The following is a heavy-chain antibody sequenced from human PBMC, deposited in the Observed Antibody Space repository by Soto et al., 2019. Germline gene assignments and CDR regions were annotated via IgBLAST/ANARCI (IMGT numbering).Heavy chain of an antibody. CDR3: VRGLEWLRNY. J-gene: IGHJ4*02. D-gene: IGHD5-12*01. Sequence: QVQLVQSGAEVKRPGASVKVSCKATGYTFTTYDINWVRQATGQGLEWMGWMNPNSGDTGYAQKFQGRVTMTRDTSISTAYMELSTLTSEDTAVYYCVRGLEWLRNYWGQGTLVTGSS. CDR2: MNPNSGDT. V-gene: IGHV1-8*01. CDR1: GYTFTTYD.